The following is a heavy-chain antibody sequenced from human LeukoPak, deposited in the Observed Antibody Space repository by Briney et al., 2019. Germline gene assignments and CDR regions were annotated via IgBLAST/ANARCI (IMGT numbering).Heavy chain of an antibody. CDR3: ARGGRRFLEWLSQRGGFDY. CDR1: GGSFSGYY. D-gene: IGHD3-3*01. Sequence: PSETLSLTCAVYGGSFSGYYWSWIRQPPGKGLEWIGEINHSGSTNYNPSLKSRVTISVDTSKNQFSLKLSSVTAADTAVYYCARGGRRFLEWLSQRGGFDYWGQGTLVTVSS. CDR2: INHSGST. V-gene: IGHV4-34*01. J-gene: IGHJ4*02.